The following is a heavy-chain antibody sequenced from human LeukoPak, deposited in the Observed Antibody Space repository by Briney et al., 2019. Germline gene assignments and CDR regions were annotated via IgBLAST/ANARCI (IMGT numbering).Heavy chain of an antibody. CDR1: GGSFSGYF. V-gene: IGHV4-34*01. D-gene: IGHD1-14*01. CDR3: ARAYKASPLHNAIDS. CDR2: TDHSGTT. Sequence: SETLSLTCAVYGGSFSGYFWSWIRQTPGKGLEWIGETDHSGTTNYNPSLKSRVIISPDTSKSQFSLKVNSVTAADTAVYYCARAYKASPLHNAIDSWGQGTLATASS. J-gene: IGHJ4*02.